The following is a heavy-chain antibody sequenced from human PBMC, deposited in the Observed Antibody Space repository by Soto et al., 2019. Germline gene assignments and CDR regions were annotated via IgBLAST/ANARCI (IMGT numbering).Heavy chain of an antibody. CDR1: GGSISTVNDC. CDR3: ASGPSGDKVYY. J-gene: IGHJ4*02. CDR2: IYNGGST. Sequence: QVQLQESGPGLVKPSETLSLTCTVSGGSISTVNDCWSWIRQSPDKGLEWIGHIYNGGSTYNNPSLKGRVTTSVDTSKNQFSLKLSSVSVADTAVYSCASGPSGDKVYYWGQGTLVTVSS. V-gene: IGHV4-30-4*01. D-gene: IGHD7-27*01.